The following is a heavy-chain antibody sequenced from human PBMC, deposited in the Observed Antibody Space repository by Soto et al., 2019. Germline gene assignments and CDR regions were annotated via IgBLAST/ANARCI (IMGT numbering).Heavy chain of an antibody. CDR1: GFTFSSSG. Sequence: PGGSLRLSCAASGFTFSSSGMNWVRQAPGKGLEWVAVILYDGSDKYYADSVKGRFTISRDNSKNTLFLQLNGLRPKDTAMYYCVRARGYTYGHDYWGQGTLVTVSS. D-gene: IGHD5-18*01. CDR2: ILYDGSDK. V-gene: IGHV3-30*03. J-gene: IGHJ4*02. CDR3: VRARGYTYGHDY.